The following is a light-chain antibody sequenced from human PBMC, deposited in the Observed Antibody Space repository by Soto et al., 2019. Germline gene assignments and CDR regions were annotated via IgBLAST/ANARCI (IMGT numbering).Light chain of an antibody. CDR3: CTYAGIICVHCV. Sequence: QSALTQPASVSGSPGQSITISCTGTSGDVGSYDLVSWFQHHPGRAPKLMIYEASKLPSGVSNRFSGSKSVITASLTISGLQTENEAKYFCCTYAGIICVHCVFGGGTNLNVL. CDR2: EAS. V-gene: IGLV2-23*01. CDR1: SGDVGSYDL. J-gene: IGLJ3*02.